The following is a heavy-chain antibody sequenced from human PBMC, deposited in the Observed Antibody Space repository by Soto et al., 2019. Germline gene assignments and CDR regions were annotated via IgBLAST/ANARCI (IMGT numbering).Heavy chain of an antibody. CDR3: ARDYTT. Sequence: QVQLVQSGAEVKKPGSSVKVSCKAAGGTFRRDAFSWVRQAPGQGLEWMEGILPMFSTGNYAQRFQDRVTITADESTSTVYMELSSLRTEDTAMYYCARDYTTWGQGTLVTVSS. CDR2: ILPMFSTG. J-gene: IGHJ4*02. V-gene: IGHV1-69*01. CDR1: GGTFRRDA. D-gene: IGHD1-1*01.